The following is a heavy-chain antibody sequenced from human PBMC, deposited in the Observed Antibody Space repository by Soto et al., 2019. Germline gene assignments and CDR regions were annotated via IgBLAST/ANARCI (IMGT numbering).Heavy chain of an antibody. V-gene: IGHV3-33*01. Sequence: QVQLVESGGGVVQPGRSLRLSCAASGFTFSSYGMYWVRQAPGKGLEWVAVIWYDGSNKYYADSVKGRFTISRDNSNNKLYLQMNSLSAEDTAVYYCARDLSRYSTMTSGMDVWGQGTPVTVSS. J-gene: IGHJ6*02. CDR2: IWYDGSNK. CDR1: GFTFSSYG. CDR3: ARDLSRYSTMTSGMDV. D-gene: IGHD6-13*01.